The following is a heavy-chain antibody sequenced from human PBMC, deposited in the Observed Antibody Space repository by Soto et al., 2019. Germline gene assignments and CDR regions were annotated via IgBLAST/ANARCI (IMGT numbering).Heavy chain of an antibody. D-gene: IGHD3-16*01. Sequence: QITLKESGPTLVKPTQTLTLTCTFSGFSLSTSGVGVGWIRQPPGKALEWLALIYWDDAKHYSPSLKSRLTLTKDTSKNQGVLTMTNMDPVDTAKNYCANKGGGDRILDYWGQGTLVTVSS. CDR1: GFSLSTSGVG. CDR2: IYWDDAK. J-gene: IGHJ4*02. CDR3: ANKGGGDRILDY. V-gene: IGHV2-5*02.